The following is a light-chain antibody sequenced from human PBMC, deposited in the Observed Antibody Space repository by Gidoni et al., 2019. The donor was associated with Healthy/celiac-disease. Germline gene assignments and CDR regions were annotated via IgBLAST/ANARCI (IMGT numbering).Light chain of an antibody. CDR3: SSYTSRSTWV. CDR2: DVS. J-gene: IGLJ3*02. CDR1: SSDVGAYKF. Sequence: QSALTQPASVSGSPGLSITISCTGGSSDVGAYKFVSWYHQHPGKAPKLMIYDVSDRPSGVSNRFSGSKSGNTASLSISGLQAEDEADYYCSSYTSRSTWVFGGGTKLTVL. V-gene: IGLV2-14*03.